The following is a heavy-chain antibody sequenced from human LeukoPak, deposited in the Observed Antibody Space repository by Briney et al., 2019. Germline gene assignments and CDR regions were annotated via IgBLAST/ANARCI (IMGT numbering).Heavy chain of an antibody. V-gene: IGHV3-48*03. CDR1: GFTFSSYE. D-gene: IGHD5-18*01. Sequence: GGSLRLSCAASGFTFSSYEMNWVRQAPGKGLEWVSYISSSGSTIYYADSVKGRFTISRDNAKNSLYLQMNSLRAEDTAVYYCAGSGPVHVDTAMVRSYGMDVWGQGTTVTVSS. CDR2: ISSSGSTI. CDR3: AGSGPVHVDTAMVRSYGMDV. J-gene: IGHJ6*02.